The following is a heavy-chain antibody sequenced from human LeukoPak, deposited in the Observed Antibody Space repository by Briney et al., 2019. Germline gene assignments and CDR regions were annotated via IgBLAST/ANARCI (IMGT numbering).Heavy chain of an antibody. J-gene: IGHJ4*02. CDR3: AKKRGYNYGYDY. CDR2: TYAGGST. V-gene: IGHV3-53*01. D-gene: IGHD5-18*01. Sequence: GGSLRLSCAASGFTVSSSYMSWVRQAPGKGLEWVSVTYAGGSTYYADSVKGRFTISRDNSKITLYLQLNSLRAEDTAVYDCAKKRGYNYGYDYWGQGTLVTVSS. CDR1: GFTVSSSY.